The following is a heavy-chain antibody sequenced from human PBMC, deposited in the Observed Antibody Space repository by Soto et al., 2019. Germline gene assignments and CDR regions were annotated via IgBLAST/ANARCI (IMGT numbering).Heavy chain of an antibody. CDR2: IKQDGSEK. J-gene: IGHJ6*02. CDR1: GFTFSSYW. CDR3: AREAFYCTNGVCPHGYYYYGMDV. Sequence: GGSLRLSCAASGFTFSSYWMSWVRQAPGKGLEWVANIKQDGSEKYYVDSVKGRFTISRDNAKNSLYLQMNSLRAEDTAVYYCAREAFYCTNGVCPHGYYYYGMDVWGQGTTVTVSS. D-gene: IGHD2-8*01. V-gene: IGHV3-7*05.